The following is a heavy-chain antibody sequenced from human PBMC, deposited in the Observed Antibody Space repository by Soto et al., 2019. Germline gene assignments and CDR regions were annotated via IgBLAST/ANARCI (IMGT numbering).Heavy chain of an antibody. CDR2: IIPIFGTA. CDR3: AREPVAGTSHYYYYGMDV. Sequence: ASVKVSCKASGGTFSSYAISWVRQAPGQGLEWMGGIIPIFGTANYAQKFQGRVTITADESTSTAYMELSSLRSEDTAVYYCAREPVAGTSHYYYYGMDVWGQGTTVTVSS. V-gene: IGHV1-69*13. J-gene: IGHJ6*02. CDR1: GGTFSSYA. D-gene: IGHD6-19*01.